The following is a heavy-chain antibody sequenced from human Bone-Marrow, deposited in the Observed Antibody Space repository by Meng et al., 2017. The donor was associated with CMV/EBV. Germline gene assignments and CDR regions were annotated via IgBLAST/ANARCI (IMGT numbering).Heavy chain of an antibody. CDR3: AKDTGWSVSWKYYYGMDV. CDR1: GFTFSSYS. CDR2: ISSSSSYI. D-gene: IGHD3-3*01. Sequence: GESLKISCAASGFTFSSYSMNWVRQAPGKGLEWVSSISSSSSYIYYADSVKGRFTVSRDNSKNTLYLQMNSLRGEDTAVYYCAKDTGWSVSWKYYYGMDVWGQGTTVTVSS. V-gene: IGHV3-21*01. J-gene: IGHJ6*02.